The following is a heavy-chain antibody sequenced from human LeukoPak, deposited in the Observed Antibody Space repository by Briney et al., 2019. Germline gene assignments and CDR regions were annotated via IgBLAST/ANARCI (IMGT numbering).Heavy chain of an antibody. V-gene: IGHV3-23*01. D-gene: IGHD6-6*01. J-gene: IGHJ6*02. Sequence: PGGSLRLSCAASGFTFSSYAMSWVRQAPGRGLEWVSAISGSGGSTYYADSVKGRFTISRDNSKNTLYLQMNSLRAEDTAVYCCAKDKYSSSDYYYYYYGMDVWGQGTTVTVSS. CDR1: GFTFSSYA. CDR3: AKDKYSSSDYYYYYYGMDV. CDR2: ISGSGGST.